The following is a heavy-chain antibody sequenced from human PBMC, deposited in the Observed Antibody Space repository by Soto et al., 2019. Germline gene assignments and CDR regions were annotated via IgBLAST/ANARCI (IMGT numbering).Heavy chain of an antibody. V-gene: IGHV4-39*01. D-gene: IGHD6-13*01. J-gene: IGHJ4*02. Sequence: QLQLQESGQGLVKPSETLSLTCTVSGGSISSSNYYWGWIRQPPGKGLEWIGSIFYSGSPYYKPSLKTRVTISVDTSKNHFSLKLSPVTAADTAVYYCARSYSSSWYWVFDYWGQGTLVTVSS. CDR1: GGSISSSNYY. CDR3: ARSYSSSWYWVFDY. CDR2: IFYSGSP.